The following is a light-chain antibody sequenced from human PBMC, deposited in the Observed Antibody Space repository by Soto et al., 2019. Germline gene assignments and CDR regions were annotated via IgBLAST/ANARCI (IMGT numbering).Light chain of an antibody. CDR2: DAS. V-gene: IGKV3-20*01. CDR3: QEYDGAPPIT. CDR1: QSVRSER. Sequence: EIVFTQSPGTLSLSPGERATLSCRASQSVRSERLAWYQQKRGQAPTLLIFDASSRASGTPERFSGSGSGTDFTLTISRLEPEDFAVYYCQEYDGAPPITFGLGTRLEIK. J-gene: IGKJ5*01.